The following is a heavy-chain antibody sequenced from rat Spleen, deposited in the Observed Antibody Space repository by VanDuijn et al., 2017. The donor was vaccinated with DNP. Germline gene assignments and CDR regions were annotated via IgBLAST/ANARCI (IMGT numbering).Heavy chain of an antibody. CDR2: IIKDSSTV. J-gene: IGHJ4*01. V-gene: IGHV4-2*01. Sequence: EVKLVESGGGLVQPGRSLKLSCAASGFNFNDYWMGWVRQAPGKGLEWIGEIIKDSSTVKYAPSMKDKFTISRDNAQNTLYLQMSKLGSEDTAIYYCARAGGDYAMDAWGQGTSVTVSS. D-gene: IGHD1-1*01. CDR3: ARAGGDYAMDA. CDR1: GFNFNDYW.